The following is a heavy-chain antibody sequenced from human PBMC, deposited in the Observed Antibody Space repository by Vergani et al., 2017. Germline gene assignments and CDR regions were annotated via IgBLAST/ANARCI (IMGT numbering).Heavy chain of an antibody. CDR2: IYHSGST. D-gene: IGHD1/OR15-1a*01. V-gene: IGHV4-30-2*01. J-gene: IGHJ2*01. Sequence: QLQLQESGSGLVKPSQTLSLTCAVSGGSISSGGYSWSWIRQPPGKGLEWIGYIYHSGSTYYNPSLKSRVTISVDTSKNQFSLKLSSVTAADTAVYYCASPPKSNNIRHWYFDLWGRGTLVTVSS. CDR1: GGSISSGGYS. CDR3: ASPPKSNNIRHWYFDL.